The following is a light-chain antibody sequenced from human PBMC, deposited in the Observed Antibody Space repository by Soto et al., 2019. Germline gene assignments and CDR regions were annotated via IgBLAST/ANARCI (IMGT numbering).Light chain of an antibody. CDR3: QSYVVSLSVHVV. CDR2: GNS. CDR1: SSNIGAGYD. J-gene: IGLJ2*01. Sequence: QSVLTQPPSVSGAPGQRVTISCTGSSSNIGAGYDVHWYQQLPGTAPKLLIYGNSNRPSGVPDRFSGSKSGTSASLAITGLQAEDEAVYYCQSYVVSLSVHVVFGGGTKSTV. V-gene: IGLV1-40*01.